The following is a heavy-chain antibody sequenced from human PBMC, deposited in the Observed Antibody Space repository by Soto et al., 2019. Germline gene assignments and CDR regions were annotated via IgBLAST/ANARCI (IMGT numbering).Heavy chain of an antibody. D-gene: IGHD6-13*01. CDR3: ASNGYSSTWHSWFDP. Sequence: GASVKVSCKASGFTFTSSAVQWVRQARGQRLEWIGWIVVGSGSTSYAQKFQGRVTMTRDTSTSTVYMELSSLRSEDTAVYYCASNGYSSTWHSWFDPWGRGTLVTVSS. J-gene: IGHJ5*02. V-gene: IGHV1-58*01. CDR2: IVVGSGST. CDR1: GFTFTSSA.